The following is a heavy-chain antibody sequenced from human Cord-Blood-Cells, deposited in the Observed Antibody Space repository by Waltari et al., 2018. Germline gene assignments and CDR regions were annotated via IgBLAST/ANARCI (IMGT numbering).Heavy chain of an antibody. V-gene: IGHV4-34*01. CDR1: GGSFSGYS. J-gene: IGHJ6*02. CDR3: ARANCSSTSCYYYYYYGMDV. Sequence: QVQLQQWGAGLLKPSETLSLTCAVHGGSFSGYSWSWIRQHPGKGLEWIGEINHSGSTNYNPSLKSRVTISVDTSKNQFSLKLSSVTAADTAVYYCARANCSSTSCYYYYYYGMDVWGQGTTVTVSS. D-gene: IGHD2-2*01. CDR2: INHSGST.